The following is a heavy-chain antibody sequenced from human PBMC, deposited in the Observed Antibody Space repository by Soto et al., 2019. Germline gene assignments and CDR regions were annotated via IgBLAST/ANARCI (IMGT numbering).Heavy chain of an antibody. CDR1: GGSISSGDYY. J-gene: IGHJ4*02. CDR3: ARGSIYYYDSSGPERG. Sequence: PSETLSLTCTVSGGSISSGDYYWSWIRQPPGKGLEWIGYIYYSGSTYYNPSLKSRVTISVDTSKNQFSLKLSSVTAADTAVYYCARGSIYYYDSSGPERGWGQGTLVTV. V-gene: IGHV4-30-4*01. CDR2: IYYSGST. D-gene: IGHD3-22*01.